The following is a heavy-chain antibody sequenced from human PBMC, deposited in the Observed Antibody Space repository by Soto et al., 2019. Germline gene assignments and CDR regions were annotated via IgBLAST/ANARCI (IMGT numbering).Heavy chain of an antibody. CDR3: AADTPGVGGGEFEY. V-gene: IGHV3-15*01. CDR1: GFTFISAW. CDR2: IKSGGTT. D-gene: IGHD2-15*01. Sequence: EAQLVESEGGLVEPGGSLRLSCAASGFTFISAWINWVRQAPGKGLEWVGHIKSGGTTDYAAPVKGRFTISRDDSKNTVYLQMSSLRTEDTATYYCAADTPGVGGGEFEYWGQGALVTVSS. J-gene: IGHJ4*02.